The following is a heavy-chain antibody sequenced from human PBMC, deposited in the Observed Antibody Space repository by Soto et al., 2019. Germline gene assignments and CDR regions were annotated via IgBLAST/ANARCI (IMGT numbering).Heavy chain of an antibody. CDR1: GFTFSSYG. D-gene: IGHD7-27*01. J-gene: IGHJ4*02. V-gene: IGHV3-30*03. CDR2: ISYDGSNK. Sequence: QVQLVESGGGVVQPGRSLRLSCAASGFTFSSYGMHWVRQAPGKGLEWVAVISYDGSNKYYADSVKGRFTISRDNSKNTLYLQMNSLRAEDTAVYYCATTGAGDGDYWGQGTLVTVSS. CDR3: ATTGAGDGDY.